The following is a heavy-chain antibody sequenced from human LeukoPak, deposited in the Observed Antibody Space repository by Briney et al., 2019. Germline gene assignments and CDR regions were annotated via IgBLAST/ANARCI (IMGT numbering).Heavy chain of an antibody. CDR2: IRYDGSNK. D-gene: IGHD1-26*01. CDR3: ATWELGDFDI. CDR1: GFTFSSYG. J-gene: IGHJ3*02. Sequence: GGSLRLSCAASGFTFSSYGMHWVRQAPGKGLEWVAFIRYDGSNKYYADSVKGRFTISRDNSKNTPYLQMNSLRAEDTAVYYCATWELGDFDIWGQGTMVTVSS. V-gene: IGHV3-30*02.